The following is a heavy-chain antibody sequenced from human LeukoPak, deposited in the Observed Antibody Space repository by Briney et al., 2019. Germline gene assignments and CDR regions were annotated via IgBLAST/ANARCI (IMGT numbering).Heavy chain of an antibody. Sequence: GGSLRLSCAASGFIFTNAWMSWVRQAPGKGLEWVGRIKSKIDGETIDYAAPVKGRFTISRDDSKNTLYLQMNSLQTEDTAVYYCIELYQAGYWGPGTLVTVSS. CDR2: IKSKIDGETI. CDR3: IELYQAGY. V-gene: IGHV3-15*01. D-gene: IGHD2-2*01. CDR1: GFIFTNAW. J-gene: IGHJ4*02.